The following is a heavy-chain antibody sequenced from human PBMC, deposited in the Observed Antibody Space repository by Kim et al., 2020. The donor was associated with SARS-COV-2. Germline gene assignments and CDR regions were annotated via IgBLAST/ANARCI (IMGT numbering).Heavy chain of an antibody. CDR1: GGSISSGGYY. D-gene: IGHD2-2*01. Sequence: SETLSLTCTVSGGSISSGGYYWSWIRQHPGKGLEWIGYIYYSGSTYYNPSLKSRVTISVDTSKNQFSLKLSSVTAADTAVYYCARARYCSSTSCYLRDAFDIWGQGTMVTVSS. V-gene: IGHV4-31*03. CDR2: IYYSGST. CDR3: ARARYCSSTSCYLRDAFDI. J-gene: IGHJ3*02.